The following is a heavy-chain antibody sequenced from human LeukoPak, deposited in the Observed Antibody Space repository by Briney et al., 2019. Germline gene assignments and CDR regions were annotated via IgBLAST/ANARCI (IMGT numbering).Heavy chain of an antibody. V-gene: IGHV1-69*04. CDR1: GGTFSSYA. CDR2: ILPILSIA. CDR3: ARDPDTAMVTHDY. J-gene: IGHJ4*02. Sequence: GASVKVSCKASGGTFSSYAISWVRQAPGQGLEWMGRILPILSIANYAQNFQGRVTITADKSTSTAYMALSSLRSEDTAVYYCARDPDTAMVTHDYWGQGTLVTVSS. D-gene: IGHD5-18*01.